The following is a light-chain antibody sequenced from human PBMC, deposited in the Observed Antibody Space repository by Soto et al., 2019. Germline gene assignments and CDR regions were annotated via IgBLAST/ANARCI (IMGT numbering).Light chain of an antibody. CDR1: QSVRNK. J-gene: IGKJ1*01. CDR3: LQYNNWPPWT. V-gene: IGKV3-15*01. CDR2: AAD. Sequence: EVVMRQSPATLSVSPGEPATLSCSASQSVRNKLAWYQQRPGQAPRLLIYAADTRATGIPDRFSGSGSGRELTLTIRSLQSEDFAVYYCLQYNNWPPWTFGQGTKVEVK.